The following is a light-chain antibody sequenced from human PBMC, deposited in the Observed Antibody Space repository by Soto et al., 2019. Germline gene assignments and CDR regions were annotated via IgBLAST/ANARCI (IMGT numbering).Light chain of an antibody. CDR1: ESISIK. J-gene: IGKJ5*01. Sequence: EIVMTQSPATLSVSPGERAILSCRASESISIKLGGYQQRPGQAPRLLIYGASIRATGIPTRFSGSGSGTEFTLTISSLQSEDSAVYYCKQYNKWFSISFGQGTRLEIK. CDR3: KQYNKWFSIS. V-gene: IGKV3-15*01. CDR2: GAS.